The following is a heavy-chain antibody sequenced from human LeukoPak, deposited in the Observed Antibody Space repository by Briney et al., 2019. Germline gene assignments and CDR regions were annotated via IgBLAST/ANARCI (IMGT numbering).Heavy chain of an antibody. J-gene: IGHJ4*02. CDR2: IVYDGTIA. Sequence: GGSLRLSCAASGFTFSSYAMSWVRQAPGKGLEWVTLIVYDGTIAYYADSVKGRFTISRDNSKNTLYLQMNSLRADDTAVYYCAKDSSNWSFDYWGQGTLVTVSS. V-gene: IGHV3-30*02. CDR3: AKDSSNWSFDY. CDR1: GFTFSSYA. D-gene: IGHD6-13*01.